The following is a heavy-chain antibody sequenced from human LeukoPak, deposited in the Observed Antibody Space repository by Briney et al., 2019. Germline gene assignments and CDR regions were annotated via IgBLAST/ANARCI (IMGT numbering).Heavy chain of an antibody. D-gene: IGHD2-21*02. CDR1: GFTFDDYA. Sequence: GGSLRLSCAASGFTFDDYAMHWVRQAPGKGLEWVSGISWNSGSIGYADSVKGRFTISRDNAKNSLYLQMNSLRAEDTALYYCAKSLGDSSTYPLDYWGQVPWSPSPQ. CDR3: AKSLGDSSTYPLDY. CDR2: ISWNSGSI. J-gene: IGHJ4*01. V-gene: IGHV3-9*01.